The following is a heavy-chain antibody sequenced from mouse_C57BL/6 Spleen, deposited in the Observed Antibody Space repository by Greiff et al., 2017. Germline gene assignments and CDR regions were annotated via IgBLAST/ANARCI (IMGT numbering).Heavy chain of an antibody. CDR1: GYTFTSYW. D-gene: IGHD2-10*01. V-gene: IGHV1-52*01. CDR2: IDPSDSET. J-gene: IGHJ2*01. Sequence: QVQLQQPGAELVRPGSSVKLSCKASGYTFTSYWMHWVKQRPIQGLEWIGNIDPSDSETHYNQKFKDKATLTVDKSSSTAYMQLSSLTSEDSAVYYCARGGAYYRYFDYWGQGTTLTVSS. CDR3: ARGGAYYRYFDY.